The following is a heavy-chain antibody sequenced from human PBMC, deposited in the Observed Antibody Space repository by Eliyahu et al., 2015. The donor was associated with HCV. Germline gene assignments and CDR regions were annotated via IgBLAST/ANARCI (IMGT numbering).Heavy chain of an antibody. CDR3: ARGLWFGDP. CDR2: IYTSGST. Sequence: LEWIGRIYTSGSTNYNPSLKSRVTMSVDTSKNQFSLKLSSVTAADTAVYYCARGLWFGDPWGQGTLVTVSS. D-gene: IGHD3-10*01. V-gene: IGHV4-4*07. J-gene: IGHJ5*02.